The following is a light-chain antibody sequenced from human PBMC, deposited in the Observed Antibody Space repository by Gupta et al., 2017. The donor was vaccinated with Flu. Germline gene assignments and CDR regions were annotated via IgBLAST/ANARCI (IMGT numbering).Light chain of an antibody. Sequence: QSAMTQPSAVSGSPGPSITISCTGTSSDVGGYNFVSWYQQHPGKAPKLMIYEVSSRPSGVSNRFSGSKSGNTASLTISGLQAEDEADYYCSSDTSGSTLYVFGSGTKVTVL. V-gene: IGLV2-14*01. CDR1: SSDVGGYNF. J-gene: IGLJ1*01. CDR3: SSDTSGSTLYV. CDR2: EVS.